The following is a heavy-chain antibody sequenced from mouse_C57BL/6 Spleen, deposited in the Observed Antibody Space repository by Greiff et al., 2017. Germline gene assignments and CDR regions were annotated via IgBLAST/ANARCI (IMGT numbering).Heavy chain of an antibody. Sequence: VQRVESGAELVMPGASVKLSCKASGYTFTSYWMHWVKQRPGQGLEWIGEIDPSDSYTNYNQKFKGKSTLTVDKSSSTAYMQLSSLTSEDSAVYYCARDDGPYRGNFDYWGQGTTLTVSS. D-gene: IGHD2-10*01. V-gene: IGHV1-69*01. CDR3: ARDDGPYRGNFDY. CDR2: IDPSDSYT. J-gene: IGHJ2*01. CDR1: GYTFTSYW.